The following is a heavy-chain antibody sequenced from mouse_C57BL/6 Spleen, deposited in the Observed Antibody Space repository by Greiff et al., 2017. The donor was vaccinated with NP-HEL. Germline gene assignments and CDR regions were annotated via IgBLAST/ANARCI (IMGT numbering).Heavy chain of an antibody. J-gene: IGHJ1*03. V-gene: IGHV14-4*01. CDR1: GFNIKDDY. D-gene: IGHD3-2*02. CDR3: TRGSSGTGTYWYFEV. Sequence: DVQLQESGAELVRPGASVKLSCTASGFNIKDDYMHWVKQRPEQGLEWIGWIDPENGDTEYASKFQGKATITADTSSNTAYLQLSSLTSEDTAVYYCTRGSSGTGTYWYFEVWGTGTTVTVSS. CDR2: IDPENGDT.